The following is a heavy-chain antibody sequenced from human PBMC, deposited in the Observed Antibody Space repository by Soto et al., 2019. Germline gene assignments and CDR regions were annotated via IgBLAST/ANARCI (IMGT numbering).Heavy chain of an antibody. CDR1: GFSLSTFA. Sequence: SLRLSCAASGFSLSTFAMNWVRQAPGKGLERISYISSNSRIIYYADSVKGRFTISRDNARNSLLLQMNSLRDEDTALYYCARAIDFSNGEKLGLDVWGQGTAVTVSS. CDR2: ISSNSRII. D-gene: IGHD3-3*01. V-gene: IGHV3-48*02. J-gene: IGHJ6*02. CDR3: ARAIDFSNGEKLGLDV.